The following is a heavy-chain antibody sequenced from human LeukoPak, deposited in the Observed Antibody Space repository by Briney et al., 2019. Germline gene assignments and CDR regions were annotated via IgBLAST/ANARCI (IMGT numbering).Heavy chain of an antibody. Sequence: GEPLKISCKGSEYTFTNYWIGWVRQMPGKGLEWMGIIYPGDSDTRYSPSFQGQVTISADKSIRTAYLQWSSLKASDTAIYYCARAAVEPTIYYFDYWGQGTLVTVSS. J-gene: IGHJ4*02. D-gene: IGHD2-2*01. CDR1: EYTFTNYW. CDR3: ARAAVEPTIYYFDY. V-gene: IGHV5-51*01. CDR2: IYPGDSDT.